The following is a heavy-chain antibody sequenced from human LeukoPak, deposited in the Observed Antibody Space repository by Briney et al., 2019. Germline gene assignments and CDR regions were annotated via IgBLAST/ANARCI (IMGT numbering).Heavy chain of an antibody. CDR1: GFTFSSYV. CDR3: ARVTWSSGDHTEPYYFDY. D-gene: IGHD6-19*01. Sequence: GGSLRLSCAASGFTFSSYVMHWVRQAPGKGLEWVAVISYDGSNKYYADSVKGRFTISRDNSKNTLYLQMNSLRAEDTAVYYCARVTWSSGDHTEPYYFDYWGQGTLVTVSS. V-gene: IGHV3-30-3*01. CDR2: ISYDGSNK. J-gene: IGHJ4*02.